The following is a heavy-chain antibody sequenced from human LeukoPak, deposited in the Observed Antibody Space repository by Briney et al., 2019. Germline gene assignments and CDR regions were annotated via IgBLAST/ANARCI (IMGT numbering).Heavy chain of an antibody. CDR3: ARGYSSSWYGAMYY. V-gene: IGHV4-4*02. CDR1: GGSISSSNW. J-gene: IGHJ4*02. CDR2: IYHGGST. Sequence: SETLSLTCAVSGGSISSSNWWTWVRQPPGKGLEWIGEIYHGGSTNYNPSLKSRVTISVDKSKNQFSLKLNSVTAADTAVYYCARGYSSSWYGAMYYWGQGTLVTVSS. D-gene: IGHD6-13*01.